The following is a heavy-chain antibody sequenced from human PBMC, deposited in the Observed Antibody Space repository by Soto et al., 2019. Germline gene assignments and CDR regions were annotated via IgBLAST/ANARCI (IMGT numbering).Heavy chain of an antibody. Sequence: SETLSLTCTVSGGSISSGGYYWSRIRQHPGKGLEWIGYIYYSGSTYYNPSLKSRVTISVDTSKNQFSLKLSSVTAADTAVYYCASGKRTYDFWSGYFPFFDYWGQGTLVTVS. V-gene: IGHV4-31*03. J-gene: IGHJ4*02. CDR1: GGSISSGGYY. CDR3: ASGKRTYDFWSGYFPFFDY. D-gene: IGHD3-3*01. CDR2: IYYSGST.